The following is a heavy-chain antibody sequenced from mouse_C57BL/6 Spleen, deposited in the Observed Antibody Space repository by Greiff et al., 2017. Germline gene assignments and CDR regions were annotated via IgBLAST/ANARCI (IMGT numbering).Heavy chain of an antibody. J-gene: IGHJ2*01. CDR2: TSSGGSYT. V-gene: IGHV5-6*01. CDR3: ARPYGSSYDFDY. CDR1: GFTFSSYG. D-gene: IGHD1-1*01. Sequence: EVKLQESGGDLVKPGGSLKLSCAVSGFTFSSYGMSWVRQTPDKRLEWVATTSSGGSYTYSPDSVKGRFTISRDNAKNTLYLQMSSLKSEDTAMYYCARPYGSSYDFDYWGQGTTLTVSS.